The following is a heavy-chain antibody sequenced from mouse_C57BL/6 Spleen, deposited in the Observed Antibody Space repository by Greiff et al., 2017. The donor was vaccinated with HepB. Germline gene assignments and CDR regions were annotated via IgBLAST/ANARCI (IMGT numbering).Heavy chain of an antibody. V-gene: IGHV1-4*01. D-gene: IGHD3-2*02. CDR3: ARRGAQATGAMDY. Sequence: VQLQQSGAELARPGASVKMSCKASGYTFTSYTMHWVKQRPGQGLEWIGNINPSSGYTKYNQKFKDKATLTADKSSSTAYMQLSSLTSEASAVSDCARRGAQATGAMDYWGQGTSVTVSS. J-gene: IGHJ4*01. CDR1: GYTFTSYT. CDR2: INPSSGYT.